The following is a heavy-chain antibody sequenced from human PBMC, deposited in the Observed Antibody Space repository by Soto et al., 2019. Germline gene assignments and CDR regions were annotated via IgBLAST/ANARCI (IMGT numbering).Heavy chain of an antibody. Sequence: PGESLKISCKGSGYSFTSYWISWVRQMPGKGLEWMGRIDPSDSYTNYSPSFQGHVTISADKSISTAYLQWSSLKASDTAMYYCARHGVGIAAAATYNWFDPWGQGTLVTVSS. CDR3: ARHGVGIAAAATYNWFDP. J-gene: IGHJ5*02. CDR1: GYSFTSYW. D-gene: IGHD6-13*01. CDR2: IDPSDSYT. V-gene: IGHV5-10-1*01.